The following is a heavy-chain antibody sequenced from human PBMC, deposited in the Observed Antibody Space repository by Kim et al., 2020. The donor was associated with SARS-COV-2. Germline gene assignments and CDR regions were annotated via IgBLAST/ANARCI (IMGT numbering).Heavy chain of an antibody. Sequence: GGSLRLSCAASGFTFSNAWMTWVRQAPGKGLEWVGRIKSKTDGGTTDYAAPVKGRFTISRDDSKNTLYLQMNSLKTEDTAVYYCTPDSAGSDAFDIWGQGTMVTVSS. CDR1: GFTFSNAW. D-gene: IGHD3-10*01. CDR3: TPDSAGSDAFDI. J-gene: IGHJ3*02. V-gene: IGHV3-15*01. CDR2: IKSKTDGGTT.